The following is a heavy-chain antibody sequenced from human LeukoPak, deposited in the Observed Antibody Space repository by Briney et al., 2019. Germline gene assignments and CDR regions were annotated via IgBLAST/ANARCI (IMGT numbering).Heavy chain of an antibody. CDR3: ARSVGDYYDSSGYRYFDY. CDR2: ISAYNGNT. CDR1: GYTFTSYG. Sequence: RASVKVSCKASGYTFTSYGISWVRQAPGQGLEWMGWISAYNGNTNYAQKLQGRVTMTTDTSTSTAYMELRSLRSDDTAVYYCARSVGDYYDSSGYRYFDYWGQGTLVTVSS. V-gene: IGHV1-18*01. J-gene: IGHJ4*02. D-gene: IGHD3-22*01.